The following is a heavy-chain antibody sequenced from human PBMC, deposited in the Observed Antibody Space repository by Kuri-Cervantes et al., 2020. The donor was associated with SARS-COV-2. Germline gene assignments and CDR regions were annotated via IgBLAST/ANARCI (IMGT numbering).Heavy chain of an antibody. D-gene: IGHD2-15*01. Sequence: GESLKISCAASGFTFSSYSMNWVRQAPGKGLEWVSSISSSSSYIYYADSVKGQFTISRDNAKNSLYLQMNSLRAEDTAVYYCARDRINDFDIWGQGTMVTVSS. J-gene: IGHJ3*02. V-gene: IGHV3-21*01. CDR3: ARDRINDFDI. CDR2: ISSSSSYI. CDR1: GFTFSSYS.